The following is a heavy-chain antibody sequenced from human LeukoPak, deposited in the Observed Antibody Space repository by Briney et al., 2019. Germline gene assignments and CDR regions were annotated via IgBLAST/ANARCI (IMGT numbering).Heavy chain of an antibody. J-gene: IGHJ5*02. CDR2: IYYSGST. D-gene: IGHD5-18*01. CDR1: GGSISSYY. V-gene: IGHV4-59*01. CDR3: ARQNGGVDTASWFDP. Sequence: PSETLSLTCTVSGGSISSYYWSWIRQPPGKGLEWIGYIYYSGSTNYNPSLKSRVTISVDTSKNQFSLKLSSVTAADTAVYYCARQNGGVDTASWFDPWGQGTLVTVSS.